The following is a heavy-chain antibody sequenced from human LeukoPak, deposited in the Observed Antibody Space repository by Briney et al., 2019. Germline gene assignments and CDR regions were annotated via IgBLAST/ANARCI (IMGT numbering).Heavy chain of an antibody. V-gene: IGHV3-23*01. CDR2: ISGSGGST. J-gene: IGHJ4*02. CDR1: GFTFSSYA. D-gene: IGHD3-9*01. CDR3: ARDLNDILTGPFDY. Sequence: GGSLRLSCAASGFTFSSYAMSWVRQAPGKGLEWVSAISGSGGSTYYADSVKGRFTISRDNSKNTLYLQMNSLRAEDTAVYYCARDLNDILTGPFDYWGQGTLVTVSS.